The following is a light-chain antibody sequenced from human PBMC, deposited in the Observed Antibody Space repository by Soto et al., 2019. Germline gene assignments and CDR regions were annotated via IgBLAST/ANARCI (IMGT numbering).Light chain of an antibody. V-gene: IGLV2-14*01. Sequence: QSALTQPASVSGSPGQSITISCTGTSSDVGGYNYVSWYQQHPGKAPKLMIYEVSNRPSGVSTRFSGSKSGTTASLSISGLQAEDEADYYCGSYTRTSTLVFGGGTKLTVL. CDR1: SSDVGGYNY. CDR2: EVS. CDR3: GSYTRTSTLV. J-gene: IGLJ2*01.